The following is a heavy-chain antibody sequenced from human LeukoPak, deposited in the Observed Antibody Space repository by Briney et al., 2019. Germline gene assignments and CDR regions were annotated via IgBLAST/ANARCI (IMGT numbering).Heavy chain of an antibody. CDR1: GGSISTSSYS. Sequence: SETLSLTCTVSGGSISTSSYSWGWIRQPPGKGLEWIGTIYYTGSTNYNPSLKSRVTISVDASKNQFSLKLNSVTAADTAVYYCARVYDSGSQAYFYYMDVWGKGTTVTISS. D-gene: IGHD3-10*01. CDR3: ARVYDSGSQAYFYYMDV. V-gene: IGHV4-39*07. J-gene: IGHJ6*03. CDR2: IYYTGST.